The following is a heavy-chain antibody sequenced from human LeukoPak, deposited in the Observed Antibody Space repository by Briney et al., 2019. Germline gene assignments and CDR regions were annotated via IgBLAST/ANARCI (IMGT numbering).Heavy chain of an antibody. J-gene: IGHJ3*02. CDR1: GGSISSYY. V-gene: IGHV4-59*01. D-gene: IGHD3-3*01. Sequence: PSETLSLTCTVSGGSISSYYWSWIRQPPGKGLEWIGYIYYSGSTNYNPSLKSRVTISVDTSKNQFSLKLSSVTAADTAVYYCAREPTYDFWSGYDIWGQGTMVAVSS. CDR2: IYYSGST. CDR3: AREPTYDFWSGYDI.